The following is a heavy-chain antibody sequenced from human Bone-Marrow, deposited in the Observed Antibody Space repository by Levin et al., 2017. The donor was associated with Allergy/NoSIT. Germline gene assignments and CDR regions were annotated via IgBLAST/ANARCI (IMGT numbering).Heavy chain of an antibody. D-gene: IGHD2-8*02. CDR1: GFTFSSYS. V-gene: IGHV3-48*04. J-gene: IGHJ4*02. CDR2: IRPDNDIR. Sequence: AGGSLRLSCAASGFTFSSYSMNWVRQAPGKGLEWISYIRPDNDIRSYADSVKGRFTISRDNARNSLYLQMNSLRAADTAVYYCARDHSWSSDSWGQGTLVTVSS. CDR3: ARDHSWSSDS.